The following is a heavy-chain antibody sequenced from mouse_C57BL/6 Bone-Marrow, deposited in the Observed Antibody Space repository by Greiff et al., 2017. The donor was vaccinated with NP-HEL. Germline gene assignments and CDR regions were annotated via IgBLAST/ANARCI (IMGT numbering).Heavy chain of an antibody. J-gene: IGHJ3*01. CDR3: ARRGYSNSFAY. D-gene: IGHD2-5*01. CDR1: GYTFTSYW. Sequence: QVQLQQPGAELVRPGSSVKLSCKASGYTFTSYWMHWVKQRPIQGLEWIGNIDPSDSETHYNQKFKDKATLTVDKSSSTAYMQLSSLTSDESAVYYCARRGYSNSFAYWGQGTLVTVSA. CDR2: IDPSDSET. V-gene: IGHV1-52*01.